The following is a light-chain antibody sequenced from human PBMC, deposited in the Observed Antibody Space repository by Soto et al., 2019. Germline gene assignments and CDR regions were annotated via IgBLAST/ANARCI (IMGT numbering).Light chain of an antibody. Sequence: QSALTQPASVSGSPGQSITISCTGTSSDVGGYNYVSWYQHHPGKAPKLMIYDVSNRPSGVSNRFSGSKSGNTASLTISGLQHEEDADYYCCSYTTSNTSQIVFGTGTKVTVL. CDR1: SSDVGGYNY. V-gene: IGLV2-14*03. CDR3: CSYTTSNTSQIV. CDR2: DVS. J-gene: IGLJ1*01.